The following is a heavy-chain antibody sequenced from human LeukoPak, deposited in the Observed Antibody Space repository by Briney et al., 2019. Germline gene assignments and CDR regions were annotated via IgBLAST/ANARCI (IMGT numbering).Heavy chain of an antibody. J-gene: IGHJ4*02. D-gene: IGHD4-17*01. Sequence: SETLSLTCTVSGGSISSSSYYWGWIRQPPGKGLEWIGSIYYSGSTYYNPSLKSRVTISVDTSKNQFSLKLSSVTAADTAVYYCTRAISRMTTVTPFDYWGQGTLVTVSS. CDR1: GGSISSSSYY. V-gene: IGHV4-39*07. CDR2: IYYSGST. CDR3: TRAISRMTTVTPFDY.